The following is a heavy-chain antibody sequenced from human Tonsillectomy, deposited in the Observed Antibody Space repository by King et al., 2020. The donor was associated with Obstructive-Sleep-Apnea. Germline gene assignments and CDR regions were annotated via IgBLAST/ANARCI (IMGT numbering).Heavy chain of an antibody. J-gene: IGHJ4*02. CDR2: IYPGDSET. V-gene: IGHV5-51*01. CDR1: GYSFTTYW. CDR3: ATLRDEATPLYY. D-gene: IGHD2-15*01. Sequence: EVQLVESGAEVKKPGESLKISCKGSGYSFTTYWIGWVRQMPGKGLEWMGMIYPGDSETTYSPSFQGQVTMSADKSITTAYLQWSSLKASDTAMYYCATLRDEATPLYYWGQGTLVTVSS.